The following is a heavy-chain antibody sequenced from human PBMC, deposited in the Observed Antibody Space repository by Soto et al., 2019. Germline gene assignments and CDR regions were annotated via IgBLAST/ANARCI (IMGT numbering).Heavy chain of an antibody. CDR3: ARDSRAADGNRRYYFDY. CDR1: GGSISSSSL. Sequence: PXGTLRLSCAVSGGSISSSSLWSWFRQPPGKGLEWIGEIYHTGNTNYNPSLESRVTISVDKSKNQFSLNLNSVTAADTAVYYCARDSRAADGNRRYYFDYWGQGTLVTVSS. D-gene: IGHD6-13*01. CDR2: IYHTGNT. V-gene: IGHV4-4*02. J-gene: IGHJ4*02.